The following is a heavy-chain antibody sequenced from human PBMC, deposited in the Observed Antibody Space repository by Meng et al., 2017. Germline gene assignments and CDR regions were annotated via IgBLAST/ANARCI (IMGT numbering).Heavy chain of an antibody. CDR3: ASSSGSYYFDY. CDR2: IWYDGSNK. V-gene: IGHV3-33*01. CDR1: DFTLSSYG. J-gene: IGHJ4*02. Sequence: QVQLVESGGGVVRPGRSLRLSCAASDFTLSSYGMDWVRQAPGKGLEGVAVIWYDGSNKYYADSVKGRFTISRENSKNTLYLQMNSLRAEDTAVYYCASSSGSYYFDYWGQGTLVTVSS. D-gene: IGHD3-10*01.